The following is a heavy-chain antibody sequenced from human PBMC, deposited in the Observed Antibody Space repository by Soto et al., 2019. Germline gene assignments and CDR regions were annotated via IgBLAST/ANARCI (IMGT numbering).Heavy chain of an antibody. Sequence: EVQLVESGGGLVQPGRSLRLSCAASGFTFDDYAMHWVRQAPGKGLEWVSGISWNSGSIGYADSVKGRFTISRDNAKNSLYLQMNSLRAEDTALYYCAKDIVAYPLYYFDYWGQGTLVTVSS. CDR2: ISWNSGSI. V-gene: IGHV3-9*01. D-gene: IGHD2-15*01. J-gene: IGHJ4*02. CDR3: AKDIVAYPLYYFDY. CDR1: GFTFDDYA.